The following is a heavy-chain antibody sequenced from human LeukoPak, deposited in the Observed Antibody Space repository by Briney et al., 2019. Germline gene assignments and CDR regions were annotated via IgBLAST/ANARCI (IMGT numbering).Heavy chain of an antibody. D-gene: IGHD1-26*01. V-gene: IGHV4-30-2*01. Sequence: SQTLSLTCTVSGGSIGIDDYYWTWIRQPPGKGLEWIGYIYHRGTTYYNPSLESRVTISVDTSKNQFSLKLSSVTAADTAVYYCARVGLRASYYYYYYMDVWGKGTTVTVSS. CDR3: ARVGLRASYYYYYYMDV. CDR2: IYHRGTT. CDR1: GGSIGIDDYY. J-gene: IGHJ6*03.